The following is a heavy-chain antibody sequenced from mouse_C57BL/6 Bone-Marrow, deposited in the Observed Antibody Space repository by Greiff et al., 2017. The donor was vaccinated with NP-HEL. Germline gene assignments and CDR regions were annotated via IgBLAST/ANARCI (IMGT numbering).Heavy chain of an antibody. J-gene: IGHJ1*03. D-gene: IGHD1-1*01. Sequence: QVQLQQSGAELVMPGASVKLSCKASGYTFTSYWMHWVKQRPGQGLEWIGEIDPSDSYTNYNQKFKGKSTLTVDKSSSTAYMQLSSLTSEDSAVYYCARYVTLNYYGSSYWYFDVGGTGTTVTVSS. CDR2: IDPSDSYT. CDR1: GYTFTSYW. V-gene: IGHV1-69*01. CDR3: ARYVTLNYYGSSYWYFDV.